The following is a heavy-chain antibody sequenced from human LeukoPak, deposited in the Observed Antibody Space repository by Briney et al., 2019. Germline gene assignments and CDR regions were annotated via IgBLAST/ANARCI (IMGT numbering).Heavy chain of an antibody. J-gene: IGHJ5*02. Sequence: GASVKVSCKASGGTFSSYAISWVRQAPGQGLEWMGGIIPIFGTANYAQKFQGRVTITADESTSTAYMELSSLRSEDTAVYYCAREIWSVYDWAGFDPWGQGTLVTVSS. CDR2: IIPIFGTA. CDR3: AREIWSVYDWAGFDP. CDR1: GGTFSSYA. D-gene: IGHD5/OR15-5a*01. V-gene: IGHV1-69*13.